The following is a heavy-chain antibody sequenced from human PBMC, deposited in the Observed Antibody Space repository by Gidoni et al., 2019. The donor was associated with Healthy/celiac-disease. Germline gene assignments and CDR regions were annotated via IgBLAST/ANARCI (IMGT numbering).Heavy chain of an antibody. D-gene: IGHD6-19*01. V-gene: IGHV3-43*01. Sequence: GRFTISRDNSKNSLYLQMNSLRTEDTALYYCAKDIRPGAVALIDYWGQGTLVTVSS. CDR3: AKDIRPGAVALIDY. J-gene: IGHJ4*02.